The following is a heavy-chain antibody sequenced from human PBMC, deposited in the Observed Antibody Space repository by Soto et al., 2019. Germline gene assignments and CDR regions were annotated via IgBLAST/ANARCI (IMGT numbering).Heavy chain of an antibody. CDR2: IWYDGSNK. D-gene: IGHD4-4*01. CDR3: ARARMTTVTRPPPFDY. Sequence: GGSLRLSCAASGFTFSSYGMHWVRQAPGKGLEWVAVIWYDGSNKYYADSVKGRFTISRDNSKNTLYLQMNSLRAEDTAVYYCARARMTTVTRPPPFDYWGQGTLVTVSS. V-gene: IGHV3-33*01. CDR1: GFTFSSYG. J-gene: IGHJ4*02.